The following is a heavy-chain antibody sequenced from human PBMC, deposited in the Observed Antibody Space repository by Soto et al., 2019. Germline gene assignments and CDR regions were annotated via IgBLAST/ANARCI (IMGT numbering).Heavy chain of an antibody. Sequence: GGSLRLSCAASGFIFNDYAMSWVRQAPGKGLEWVSSISSTGYNTYDADSVKGRFTISRDNSKNTLYLQMNSLRAEDTAVYFCAKDGRRDRIYYYYMDVRGKGTTVTVSS. V-gene: IGHV3-23*01. J-gene: IGHJ6*03. D-gene: IGHD2-21*01. CDR1: GFIFNDYA. CDR2: ISSTGYNT. CDR3: AKDGRRDRIYYYYMDV.